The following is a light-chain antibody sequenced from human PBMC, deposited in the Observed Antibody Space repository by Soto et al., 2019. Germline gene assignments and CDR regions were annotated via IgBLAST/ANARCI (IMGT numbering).Light chain of an antibody. CDR3: QQFDSYPLT. CDR1: QGISSA. V-gene: IGKV1-13*02. Sequence: AIHLTQSPSSLSASVGDRVTFTCRASQGISSALAWYQQKPGKPPNLLIYDASTLESGVPSRFSGGGSGTDFTLTISSLQPEDFATYWCQQFDSYPLTFGGGTKVEIK. J-gene: IGKJ4*01. CDR2: DAS.